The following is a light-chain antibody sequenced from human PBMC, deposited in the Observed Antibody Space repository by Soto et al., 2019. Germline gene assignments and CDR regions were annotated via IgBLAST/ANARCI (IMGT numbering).Light chain of an antibody. V-gene: IGKV1-17*01. J-gene: IGKJ1*01. CDR2: DAF. Sequence: DIQITQSPSSLSASVGDRVTITCRASQGIRKDLGWYQQKPGKAPQRLIYDAFNLHSGVSSRFSGSGSGTEFTLTISSLQPEDFATYYCLQSNTYPWTFGQGTKVDIK. CDR3: LQSNTYPWT. CDR1: QGIRKD.